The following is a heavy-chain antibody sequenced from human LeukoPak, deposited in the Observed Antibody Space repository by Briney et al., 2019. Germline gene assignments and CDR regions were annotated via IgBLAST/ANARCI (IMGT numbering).Heavy chain of an antibody. D-gene: IGHD7-27*01. CDR1: GFTFSSYA. CDR3: AKDAETWGYPYYFDY. J-gene: IGHJ4*02. V-gene: IGHV3-23*01. CDR2: ISGSGGST. Sequence: GGSLRLSCAASGFTFSSYAMSWVRQAPGKGLEWVPAISGSGGSTDYADSVKGRFTISRDNSKNTLYLQMNSLRAEDTAVYYCAKDAETWGYPYYFDYWGQGTLVTVSS.